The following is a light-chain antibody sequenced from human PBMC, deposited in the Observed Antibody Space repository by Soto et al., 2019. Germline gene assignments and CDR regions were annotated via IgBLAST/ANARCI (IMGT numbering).Light chain of an antibody. Sequence: QSALTQPRSVSGSPGQSITISCTGTSSNVGVYNYVSWYQHLPGRAPEVIIYDVTKRPSGVPDRFSGSKSGNTASLTISGLQAEDEAEYYCCSYAGSYTLLFGGGTKLTVL. V-gene: IGLV2-11*01. J-gene: IGLJ3*02. CDR1: SSNVGVYNY. CDR2: DVT. CDR3: CSYAGSYTLL.